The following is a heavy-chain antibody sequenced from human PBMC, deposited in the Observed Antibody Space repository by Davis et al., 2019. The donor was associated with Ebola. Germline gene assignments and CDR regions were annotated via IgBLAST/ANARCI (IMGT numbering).Heavy chain of an antibody. V-gene: IGHV3-23*01. CDR3: AKETNYYMDV. Sequence: GESLKISCAASGFTFSSYALIWVRQAPGKGLEWVSGISGSGGSTKGRFIISRDNSKNTLYLQMNRLRAEDTAVYYCAKETNYYMDVWGKGTTVTVSS. CDR1: GFTFSSYA. J-gene: IGHJ6*03. CDR2: ISGSGGST.